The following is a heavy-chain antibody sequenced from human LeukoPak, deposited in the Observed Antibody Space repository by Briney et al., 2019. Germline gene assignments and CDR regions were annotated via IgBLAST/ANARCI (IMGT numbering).Heavy chain of an antibody. CDR3: ARAPRAGGWYGPYYFDY. V-gene: IGHV3-23*01. J-gene: IGHJ4*02. CDR1: GFSFSNWA. Sequence: GGSLRLSCAASGFSFSNWAMSWVRQAPGKGLEWVSGFTRNDETTSYADSVKGRFTISRDNAKNSLYLQMNSQRAEDTAVYYCARAPRAGGWYGPYYFDYWGQGTLVTVSS. CDR2: FTRNDETT. D-gene: IGHD6-19*01.